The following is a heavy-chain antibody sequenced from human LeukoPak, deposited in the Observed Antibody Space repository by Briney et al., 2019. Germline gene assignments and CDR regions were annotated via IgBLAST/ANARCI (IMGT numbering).Heavy chain of an antibody. J-gene: IGHJ4*02. D-gene: IGHD3-22*01. CDR1: GFTFSSYW. CDR2: IKQDGSEK. V-gene: IGHV3-7*01. CDR3: VREGAGYYDSSGYPGY. Sequence: QPGGSLRLSCAASGFTFSSYWMSWVRQAPGKGLEWVANIKQDGSEKNYVDSVKGRFTISRDNAKNSLYLQMNSLRAEDTAVYYCVREGAGYYDSSGYPGYWGQGTLVTVSS.